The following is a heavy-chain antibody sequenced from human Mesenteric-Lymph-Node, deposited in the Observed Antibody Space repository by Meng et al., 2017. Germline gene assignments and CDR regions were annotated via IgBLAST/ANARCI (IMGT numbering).Heavy chain of an antibody. D-gene: IGHD2-15*01. V-gene: IGHV3-30*10. CDR1: EFTFSSYP. CDR2: ISYHGRNE. Sequence: GESLKISCAASEFTFSSYPMHWVRQAPGKGLEWVAVISYHGRNEYYTDSVKGRFTISRDNSQNTLYLQMNNLRGEDTAVYYCARDTAGVLAAIISYYTGMDVWGPGTTVTVS. J-gene: IGHJ6*02. CDR3: ARDTAGVLAAIISYYTGMDV.